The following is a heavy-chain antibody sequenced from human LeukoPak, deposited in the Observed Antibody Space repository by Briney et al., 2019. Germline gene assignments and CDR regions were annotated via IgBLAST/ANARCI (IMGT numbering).Heavy chain of an antibody. CDR3: ARVYYDILTGPQY. V-gene: IGHV1-2*02. CDR1: GYTFTGYY. CDR2: INPNSGGT. J-gene: IGHJ4*02. Sequence: ASVKVFCKASGYTFTGYYMHWVRQAPGQGLEWMGWINPNSGGTNYAQKFQGRVTMTRDTSISTAYMELSRLRSDDTAVYYCARVYYDILTGPQYWGQGTLVTVSS. D-gene: IGHD3-9*01.